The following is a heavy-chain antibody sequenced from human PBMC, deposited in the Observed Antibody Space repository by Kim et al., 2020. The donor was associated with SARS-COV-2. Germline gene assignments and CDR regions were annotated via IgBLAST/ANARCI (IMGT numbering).Heavy chain of an antibody. V-gene: IGHV3-49*03. CDR3: TRERVEDYYYYYYGMEG. CDR2: IRSKAYGGTT. Sequence: GGSLRLSCTASGFTFGDYAMSWFRQAPGKGLEWVGFIRSKAYGGTTEYAASVKGRFTISRDDSKSIAYLQMNSLKTEDTAVYYCTRERVEDYYYYYYGMEGWGQGTAVTVSS. J-gene: IGHJ6*02. D-gene: IGHD2-2*01. CDR1: GFTFGDYA.